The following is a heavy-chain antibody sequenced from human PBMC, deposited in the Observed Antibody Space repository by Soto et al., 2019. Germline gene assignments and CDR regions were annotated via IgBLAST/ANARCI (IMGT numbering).Heavy chain of an antibody. CDR2: ISYSGSA. CDR1: GGSISSGNYY. J-gene: IGHJ4*02. D-gene: IGHD2-15*01. V-gene: IGHV4-30-4*01. Sequence: QVQLQESGPGLVKPSQTLSLTCTVSGGSISSGNYYWSWIRQPPGKGLEWIGFISYSGSAYYNPSINRRVTISVAKSKYQFSLILSFVTAADTAVYYCATMGTPATGLYYFAYWGQGALVTVSS. CDR3: ATMGTPATGLYYFAY.